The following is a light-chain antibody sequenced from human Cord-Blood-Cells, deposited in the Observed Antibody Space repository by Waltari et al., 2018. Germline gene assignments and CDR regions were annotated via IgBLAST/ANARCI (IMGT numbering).Light chain of an antibody. CDR1: SSDVGGSNY. J-gene: IGLJ3*02. CDR2: DVS. V-gene: IGLV2-14*03. Sequence: QSALTQPASVSGSPGQSITISCTGTSSDVGGSNYVSWYQQHPGKAPKLMIYDVSNRRSGLYIRFSGSKSGNTASLTISGLQADDEADYYCSSYTNSSTLVFGGGTKLTV. CDR3: SSYTNSSTLV.